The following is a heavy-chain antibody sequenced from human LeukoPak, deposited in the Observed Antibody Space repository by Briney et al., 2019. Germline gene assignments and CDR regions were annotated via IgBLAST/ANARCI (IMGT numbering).Heavy chain of an antibody. V-gene: IGHV1-2*02. J-gene: IGHJ4*02. CDR2: INPNSGGT. Sequence: SVKVSCKASGYTFTGYYMHWVRQAPGQGLEWMGWINPNSGGTNYAQKFQGRVTMTRDTSISTAYMELSRLRSDDTAVYYCARTIFGVAMRYYFDYWGQGTLVTVSS. CDR1: GYTFTGYY. D-gene: IGHD3-3*01. CDR3: ARTIFGVAMRYYFDY.